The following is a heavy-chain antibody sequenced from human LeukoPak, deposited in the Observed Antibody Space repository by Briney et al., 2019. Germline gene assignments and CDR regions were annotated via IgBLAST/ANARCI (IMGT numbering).Heavy chain of an antibody. Sequence: PGGSLRLSCAASGFTFSSYAMSWVRQAPGKGLEWVSAISGSGRTIYYADSVKGRFSISRDNAKNSLYLQMSSLRAEDTAVYYCARLGATNYFDYWGQEILVTVSS. CDR2: ISGSGRTI. J-gene: IGHJ4*02. CDR1: GFTFSSYA. V-gene: IGHV3-48*03. D-gene: IGHD1-26*01. CDR3: ARLGATNYFDY.